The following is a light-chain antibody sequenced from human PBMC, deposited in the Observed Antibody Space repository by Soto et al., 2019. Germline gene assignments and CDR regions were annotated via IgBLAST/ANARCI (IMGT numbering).Light chain of an antibody. V-gene: IGKV1D-12*01. CDR1: QGISRW. CDR2: ASS. CDR3: QQAYRFPIT. Sequence: DIQMNQSPSSVKASVGDRVNITCRASQGISRWLAWYQQKPGNAPKLLLYASSTLQSGVPSRFSGTGSGTDFTLIISRLQPEDSATYSLQQAYRFPITFVQGTRLEIK. J-gene: IGKJ5*01.